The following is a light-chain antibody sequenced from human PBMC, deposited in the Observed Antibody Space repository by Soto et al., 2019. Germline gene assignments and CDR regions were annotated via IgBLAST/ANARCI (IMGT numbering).Light chain of an antibody. J-gene: IGKJ1*01. CDR2: DAS. CDR3: QQRANWPTT. CDR1: QSVSIY. V-gene: IGKV3-11*01. Sequence: EIVLTQSPATLSLSPGERATLSCRASQSVSIYLAWYQQKPGQAPRLLIYDASNRATGIPARFSGSGPGTDFTLTISSLEPEDFAVYYCQQRANWPTTFGQGTKVEIK.